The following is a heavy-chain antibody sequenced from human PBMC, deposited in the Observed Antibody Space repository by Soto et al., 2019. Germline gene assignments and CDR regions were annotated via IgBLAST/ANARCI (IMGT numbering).Heavy chain of an antibody. V-gene: IGHV1-3*01. CDR2: INAGNGNT. J-gene: IGHJ4*01. CDR3: ATDSWVRGSNKWDFDY. Sequence: QVQLVQSGAEVKKPGASVKVSCKASGYTFTNHAIYWVRQAPGQRLEWMGWINAGNGNTKYSQTFQGSVTLTMDTSASTAYMELSSLRSEATAVYYCATDSWVRGSNKWDFDYWGQGTRVTVSS. CDR1: GYTFTNHA. D-gene: IGHD1-26*01.